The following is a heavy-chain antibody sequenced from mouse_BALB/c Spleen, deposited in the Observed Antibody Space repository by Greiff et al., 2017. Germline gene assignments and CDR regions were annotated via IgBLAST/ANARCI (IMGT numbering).Heavy chain of an antibody. CDR2: IWAGGST. CDR1: GFSLTSYG. J-gene: IGHJ4*01. CDR3: ARDHSSGYVYAMDY. D-gene: IGHD3-1*01. Sequence: VKLQESGPGLVAPSQSLSITCTVSGFSLTSYGVHWVRQPPGKGLEWLGVIWAGGSTNYNSALMSRLSISKDNSKSQVFLKMNSLQTDDTAMYYCARDHSSGYVYAMDYWGQGTSVTVSS. V-gene: IGHV2-9*02.